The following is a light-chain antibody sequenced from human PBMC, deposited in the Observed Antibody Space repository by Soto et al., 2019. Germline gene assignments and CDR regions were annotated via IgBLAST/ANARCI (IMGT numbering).Light chain of an antibody. CDR3: QQVDSYPRT. J-gene: IGKJ1*01. CDR1: QGIGTY. CDR2: ASS. Sequence: IQLTQSPSSLSSSVGDIFTVRCRASQGIGTYLVWYQQKSGKAPTVLIYASSTLQTGVPSRFSGSGSGTDFSLTISSLHPEDVATYYCQQVDSYPRTFGQGTKVDI. V-gene: IGKV1-9*01.